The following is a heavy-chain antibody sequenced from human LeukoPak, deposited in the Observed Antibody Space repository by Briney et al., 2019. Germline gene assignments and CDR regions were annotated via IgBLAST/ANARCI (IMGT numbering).Heavy chain of an antibody. CDR1: GFTFSNYG. D-gene: IGHD2-15*01. CDR2: IAVVGGNT. Sequence: GRSLRLSCAASGFTFSNYGMAWVRQAPGKGLEWVSTIAVVGGNTHYADSVEGRFTISRQDSNNALHLQLNSLRAEDTAIYYCARDCCSGGGPLDIWGQGTLVTVSP. CDR3: ARDCCSGGGPLDI. V-gene: IGHV3-23*01. J-gene: IGHJ4*02.